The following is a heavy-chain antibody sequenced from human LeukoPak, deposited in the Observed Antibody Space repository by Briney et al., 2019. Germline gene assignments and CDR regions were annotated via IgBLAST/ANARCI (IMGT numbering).Heavy chain of an antibody. Sequence: GRSLRLSCAASGFTFNSYGMHWVRQAPGKGLEWVAVISYDETDKYYADSVKGRFTVSRDNSKNALYLQMNSLGAEDTAVYYCAKRYSGGWYYLDYWGQGTLVTVSS. CDR2: ISYDETDK. D-gene: IGHD6-19*01. J-gene: IGHJ4*02. CDR1: GFTFNSYG. V-gene: IGHV3-30*18. CDR3: AKRYSGGWYYLDY.